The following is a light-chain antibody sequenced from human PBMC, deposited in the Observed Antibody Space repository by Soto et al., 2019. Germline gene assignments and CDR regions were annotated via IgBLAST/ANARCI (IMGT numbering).Light chain of an antibody. V-gene: IGKV3-20*01. CDR3: QHFGITLWT. CDR2: GAS. Sequence: EIVLTPSPGTLSLSQGERATLSCRASQSVASRNLAWYQQKSAQAPRLLIYGASSRAIHTPDRFSGSWSGTDFTLTISGLQPEDVAVYYCQHFGITLWTFGQGTTVDI. CDR1: QSVASRN. J-gene: IGKJ1*01.